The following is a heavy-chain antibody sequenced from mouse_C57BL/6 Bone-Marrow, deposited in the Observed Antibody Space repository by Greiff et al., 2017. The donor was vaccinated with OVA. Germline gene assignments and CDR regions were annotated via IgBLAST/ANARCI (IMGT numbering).Heavy chain of an antibody. CDR3: ARTSLLVYAMDY. Sequence: QVQLQQSGAELVRPGTSVKVSCKASGYAFTNYLIEWVKQRPGQGLEWIGVINPGSGGTNYNEKFKGKATLTADKSSSTAYMQLSSLTSEYSAVYFCARTSLLVYAMDYWGQGTSVTVSS. V-gene: IGHV1-54*01. J-gene: IGHJ4*01. CDR1: GYAFTNYL. D-gene: IGHD2-1*01. CDR2: INPGSGGT.